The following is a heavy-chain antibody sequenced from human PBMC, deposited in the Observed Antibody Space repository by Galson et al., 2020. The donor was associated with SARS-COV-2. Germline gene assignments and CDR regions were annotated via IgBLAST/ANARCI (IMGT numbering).Heavy chain of an antibody. J-gene: IGHJ4*02. CDR1: GASIISSDW. CDR2: VFHDGRT. V-gene: IGHV4-4*02. D-gene: IGHD6-13*01. CDR3: ARARKSEGGSRWKFDY. Sequence: SETLSLTCAVCGASIISSDWWNWVRQPPGKGPEWVGEVFHDGRTNYNASLKSRVTISVDKSKSQFSLNLRSLTAADTAGYYCARARKSEGGSRWKFDYWGQGALVTVSS.